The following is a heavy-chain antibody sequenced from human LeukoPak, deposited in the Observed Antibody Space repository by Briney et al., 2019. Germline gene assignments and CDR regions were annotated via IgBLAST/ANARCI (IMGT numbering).Heavy chain of an antibody. J-gene: IGHJ4*02. CDR3: ARDRGYYDSSAYSDY. CDR1: GFSFSSYE. CDR2: ISRSGSTM. D-gene: IGHD3-22*01. Sequence: PEGSLRLSCAASGFSFSSYEMNWVRQAPGKGLEWVSYISRSGSTMYYADSVKGRFTISRDNAKNSLYLQMNSLRAEDTAVYYCARDRGYYDSSAYSDYWGQGTLVTVSS. V-gene: IGHV3-48*03.